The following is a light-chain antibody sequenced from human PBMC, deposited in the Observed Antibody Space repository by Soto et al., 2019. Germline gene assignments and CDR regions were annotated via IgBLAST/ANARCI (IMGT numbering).Light chain of an antibody. Sequence: QSVLTQPPSVSGTPGQSVTVSCSGSSSNIGSNSVKWYQQFPGAAPKLLIYSNALRPSGVPDRFSGSKSGTSASLAISGLQPEDEADYYCQSFDGSLSGYVFGTGTKVTVL. J-gene: IGLJ1*01. CDR3: QSFDGSLSGYV. CDR1: SSNIGSNS. V-gene: IGLV1-44*01. CDR2: SNA.